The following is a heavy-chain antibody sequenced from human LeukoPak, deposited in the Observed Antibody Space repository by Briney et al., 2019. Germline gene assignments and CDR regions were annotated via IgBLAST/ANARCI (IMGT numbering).Heavy chain of an antibody. Sequence: GGSLRLSCAASGFSFSSYGMHWVRQAPGKGLEWVAVIWYDGSNEYYADSVKGRFTISRDNSKNTLYLQMNSLRVEDTAVYYCARGRGAISGTTLDYWGQGSLVTVSS. CDR3: ARGRGAISGTTLDY. D-gene: IGHD1-7*01. CDR1: GFSFSSYG. V-gene: IGHV3-33*01. J-gene: IGHJ4*02. CDR2: IWYDGSNE.